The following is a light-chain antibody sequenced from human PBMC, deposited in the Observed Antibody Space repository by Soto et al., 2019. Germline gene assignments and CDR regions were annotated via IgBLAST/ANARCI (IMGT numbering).Light chain of an antibody. CDR2: DNN. V-gene: IGLV1-40*01. CDR1: SSNIGAGYD. Sequence: QSVLTQPPSVSGAPGQRVTISCTGSSSNIGAGYDVHWYQQLPGTAPKLLIYDNNNRPSGVPDRFSGSKSGTSASLAITGLQAEDEADYYCQSYDSNLSVVFGGGTKLTVL. CDR3: QSYDSNLSVV. J-gene: IGLJ2*01.